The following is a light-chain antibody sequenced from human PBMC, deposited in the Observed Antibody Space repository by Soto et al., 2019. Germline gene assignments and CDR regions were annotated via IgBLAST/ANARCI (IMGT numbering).Light chain of an antibody. CDR1: QSVTNSY. CDR3: QQYGATPGT. J-gene: IGKJ1*01. V-gene: IGKV3-20*01. Sequence: EIVLTQSPDTLSLSPGERVTLSCRASQSVTNSYLAWYQQKPGQGPRLLIHGASSRATGTPDRFSGSGSGTDFTLTISTLGPEDFAVYYCQQYGATPGTFGQGTKLDIK. CDR2: GAS.